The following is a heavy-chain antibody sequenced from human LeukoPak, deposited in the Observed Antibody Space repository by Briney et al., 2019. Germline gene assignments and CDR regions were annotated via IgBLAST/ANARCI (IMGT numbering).Heavy chain of an antibody. V-gene: IGHV3-7*01. D-gene: IGHD1-14*01. J-gene: IGHJ4*02. CDR1: GFIFDSHW. Sequence: GGSLRLSCAASGFIFDSHWVNWVRHAPGKGLEWVAHLNQDGTETYYADSVRGRFTISRDNAKSSLYLQMNGLRADDTAVYYCARGSYRALEYWGQGALVTVSS. CDR2: LNQDGTET. CDR3: ARGSYRALEY.